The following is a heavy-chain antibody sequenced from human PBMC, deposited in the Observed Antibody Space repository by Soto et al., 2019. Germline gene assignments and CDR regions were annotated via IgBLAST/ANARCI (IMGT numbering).Heavy chain of an antibody. CDR2: IFPIFGTA. Sequence: QVQLVQSGAEVKKPGSSVKVSCKASGGTFSSYAISWVRQAPGQGLEWMGGIFPIFGTANDAQKFQGRVTITADKSPSTAYMELSSLRSEDTAVYYCAAHEGGSGSYYNKDDDYWGQGTLVTVSS. CDR3: AAHEGGSGSYYNKDDDY. J-gene: IGHJ4*02. V-gene: IGHV1-69*06. D-gene: IGHD3-10*01. CDR1: GGTFSSYA.